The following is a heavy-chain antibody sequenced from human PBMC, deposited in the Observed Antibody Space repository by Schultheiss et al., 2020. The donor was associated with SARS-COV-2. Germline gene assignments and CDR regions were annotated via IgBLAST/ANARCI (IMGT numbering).Heavy chain of an antibody. J-gene: IGHJ3*02. Sequence: SQTLSLTCAVYGGSFSDHYWNWIRQPPGKGLEWIGSIYYSGSTYYNPSLKSRVTISVDTSKNQFSLKLSSVTAADTAVYYCARQEYSGSFHTLDAFDIWGQGTMVTVSS. CDR3: ARQEYSGSFHTLDAFDI. D-gene: IGHD1-26*01. V-gene: IGHV4-34*01. CDR2: IYYSGST. CDR1: GGSFSDHY.